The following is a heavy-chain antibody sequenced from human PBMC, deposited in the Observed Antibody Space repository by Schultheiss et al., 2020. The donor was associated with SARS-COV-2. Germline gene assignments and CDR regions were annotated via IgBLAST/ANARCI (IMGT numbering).Heavy chain of an antibody. Sequence: SVKVSCKASGGTFSSYAISWVRQAPGQGLEWMGGIIPIFGTANYAQKFQGRVTMTRDTSISTAYMELRSLRSDDTAVYYCARDDAAEATLHYFDYWGQGTLVTVSS. J-gene: IGHJ4*02. CDR2: IIPIFGTA. V-gene: IGHV1-69*05. D-gene: IGHD6-13*01. CDR3: ARDDAAEATLHYFDY. CDR1: GGTFSSYA.